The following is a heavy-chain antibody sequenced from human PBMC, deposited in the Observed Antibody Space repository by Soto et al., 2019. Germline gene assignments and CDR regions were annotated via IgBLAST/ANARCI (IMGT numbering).Heavy chain of an antibody. CDR1: GFTVSSNY. V-gene: IGHV3-53*04. CDR3: ARGSPVDHREWFDP. CDR2: IYSGGST. Sequence: GSLRLSCAASGFTVSSNYMSWVRQAPGKGLEWVSVIYSGGSTYYADSVKGRFTISRHNSKNTLYLQMNSLRAEDTAVYHCARGSPVDHREWFDPWGQGTLVTVSS. J-gene: IGHJ5*02.